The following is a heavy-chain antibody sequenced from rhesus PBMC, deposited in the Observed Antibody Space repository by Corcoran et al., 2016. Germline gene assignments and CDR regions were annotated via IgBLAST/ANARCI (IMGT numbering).Heavy chain of an antibody. Sequence: QVQLQQWGEGLVKPSETLSLTCAVYGGSISGYYYWSWIRQPPGKGMEWIGYIYGNSASNNYNPSLKNRVTISKATSKNQFSLKLSAVTAADTAVYYCARSRIAAAGTSGAFDFWGQGLRVTVSS. CDR2: IYGNSASN. V-gene: IGHV4-73*01. J-gene: IGHJ3*01. CDR3: ARSRIAAAGTSGAFDF. D-gene: IGHD6-25*01. CDR1: GGSISGYYY.